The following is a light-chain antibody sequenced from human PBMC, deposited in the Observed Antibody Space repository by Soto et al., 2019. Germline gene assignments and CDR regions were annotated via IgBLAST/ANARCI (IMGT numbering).Light chain of an antibody. J-gene: IGKJ1*01. CDR1: QDIRND. CDR2: AAS. V-gene: IGKV1-6*01. Sequence: AIPMTQSPSSLSASVGDRVTITCRASQDIRNDLGWYQKKLGQAPKLLIYAASNLQSGVPSRFSGSGSGTDFTLTISSLQPEDFATYYCLQDYNYPWTFGQGTKVEI. CDR3: LQDYNYPWT.